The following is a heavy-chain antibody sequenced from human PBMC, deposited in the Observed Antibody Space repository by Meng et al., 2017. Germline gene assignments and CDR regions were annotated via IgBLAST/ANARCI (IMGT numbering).Heavy chain of an antibody. V-gene: IGHV1-18*01. J-gene: IGHJ4*02. CDR2: ISAYNGNT. Sequence: ASVKVSCKASGYTFTSYGISWVLQAPGQGLEWMGWISAYNGNTNYAQKLQGRVTMTTDTSTSTAYMGLRSLVSADTAVYYCARDRRGGSGVVRSDYWGQGTLVTVSS. CDR1: GYTFTSYG. CDR3: ARDRRGGSGVVRSDY. D-gene: IGHD3-16*01.